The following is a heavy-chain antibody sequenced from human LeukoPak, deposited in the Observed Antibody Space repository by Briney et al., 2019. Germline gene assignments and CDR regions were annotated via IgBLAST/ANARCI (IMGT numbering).Heavy chain of an antibody. J-gene: IGHJ5*02. D-gene: IGHD3-10*01. V-gene: IGHV1-2*02. CDR1: GYTFTDYY. CDR3: ARVRPVRGIDWFDP. CDR2: INPNSGGT. Sequence: ASVKVSCKASGYTFTDYYIHWVRQAPGLGLEWMGWINPNSGGTNNAQKFQGRVTMTRDTSISTAYMELSRLRSDDTAIYYCARVRPVRGIDWFDPWGQGTLVTVSS.